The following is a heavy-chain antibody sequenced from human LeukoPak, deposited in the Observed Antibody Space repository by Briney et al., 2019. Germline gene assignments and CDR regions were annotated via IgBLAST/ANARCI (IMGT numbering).Heavy chain of an antibody. CDR1: GYTFTGYY. Sequence: GASVKISCKASGYTFTGYYMHWVRQAPGQGLEWMGWINPNSGGTNYAQKFQGRATMTRDTSISTAYMELSRLRSDDTAVYYCARGPQRGYYDSSGYFPGFDPWGQGTLVTVSS. V-gene: IGHV1-2*02. CDR3: ARGPQRGYYDSSGYFPGFDP. J-gene: IGHJ5*02. D-gene: IGHD3-22*01. CDR2: INPNSGGT.